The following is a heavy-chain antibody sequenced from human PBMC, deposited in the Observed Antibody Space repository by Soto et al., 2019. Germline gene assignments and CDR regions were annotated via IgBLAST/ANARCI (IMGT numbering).Heavy chain of an antibody. D-gene: IGHD2-21*02. CDR3: VGGGNFGVVTAAFAY. J-gene: IGHJ4*02. CDR1: GNTFSNYY. CDR2: INPSGGHT. V-gene: IGHV1-46*01. Sequence: GASVKVSCKASGNTFSNYYIHWVRQAPGQGLEWMGTINPSGGHTTYAQKFLGRVTMTRDTSTSTLYMELTSLRSEDTAVYYFVGGGNFGVVTAAFAYGARGPLVPVSS.